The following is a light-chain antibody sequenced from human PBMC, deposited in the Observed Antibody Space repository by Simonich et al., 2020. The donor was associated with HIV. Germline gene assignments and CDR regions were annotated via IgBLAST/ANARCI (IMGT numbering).Light chain of an antibody. Sequence: EIVLTQSPGTLSLSPGERATLSCRASESVNSKYLAWYQQKPGLAPRLLIYDTSSRATGIPDRFSGSGSGTDFTLTINSLQAEDVAVYYCQQYYSTPQTFGQGTKVEIK. V-gene: IGKV3D-20*01. CDR1: ESVNSKY. CDR3: QQYYSTPQT. J-gene: IGKJ1*01. CDR2: DTS.